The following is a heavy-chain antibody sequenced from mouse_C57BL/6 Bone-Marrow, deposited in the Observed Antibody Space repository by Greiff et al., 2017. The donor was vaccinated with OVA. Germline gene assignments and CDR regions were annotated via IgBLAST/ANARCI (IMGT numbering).Heavy chain of an antibody. D-gene: IGHD2-5*01. CDR1: GYSITSGYY. V-gene: IGHV3-6*01. CDR2: ISYDGSN. J-gene: IGHJ4*01. CDR3: ARENYSNYAMDY. Sequence: ESGPGLVKPSQSLSLTCSVTGYSITSGYYWNWIRQFPGNKLEWMGYISYDGSNNYNPSLKNRISITRDTSKNQFFLKLNSVTTEDTATYYCARENYSNYAMDYWGQGTSVTVSS.